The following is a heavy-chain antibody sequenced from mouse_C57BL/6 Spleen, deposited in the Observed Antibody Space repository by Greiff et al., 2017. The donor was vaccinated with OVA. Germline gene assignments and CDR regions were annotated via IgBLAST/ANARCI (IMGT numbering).Heavy chain of an antibody. J-gene: IGHJ3*01. CDR3: ARQLGPFAY. Sequence: EVQRVESGGDLVKPGGSLKLSCAASGFTFSSYGMSWVRQTPDKRLEWVATISSGGSYTYYPDSVKGRFTISRDNAKNTLYLQMSSLKSEDTAMYYCARQLGPFAYWGQGTLVTVSA. V-gene: IGHV5-6*01. D-gene: IGHD4-1*01. CDR1: GFTFSSYG. CDR2: ISSGGSYT.